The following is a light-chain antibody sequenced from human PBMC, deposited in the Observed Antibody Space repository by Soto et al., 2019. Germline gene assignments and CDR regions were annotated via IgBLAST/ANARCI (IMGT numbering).Light chain of an antibody. J-gene: IGKJ1*01. V-gene: IGKV3-15*01. Sequence: EIVMTQSPATLSVSPGERATLSCRASQSVSSNLSWYQQKPGQAPRLLIYGASTRATGIPARFSGSGSGTEFTLTISSLQSEDFAVYYCQQYNNWPRRFGQGTKVDIK. CDR1: QSVSSN. CDR3: QQYNNWPRR. CDR2: GAS.